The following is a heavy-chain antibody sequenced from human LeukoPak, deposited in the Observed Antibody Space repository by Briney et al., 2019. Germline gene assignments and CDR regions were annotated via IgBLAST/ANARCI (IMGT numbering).Heavy chain of an antibody. D-gene: IGHD2-2*01. CDR2: FYYSGST. J-gene: IGHJ6*03. CDR3: ARVRPMLGYYYYYMDV. CDR1: GGSISSYY. V-gene: IGHV4-59*01. Sequence: SETLSLTCTVSGGSISSYYWSWIRQPPGKGLEWIGYFYYSGSTNYNPSLKSRVTISVDTSKNQFSLKLSSVTAADTAVYYCARVRPMLGYYYYYMDVWGKGTTVTVSS.